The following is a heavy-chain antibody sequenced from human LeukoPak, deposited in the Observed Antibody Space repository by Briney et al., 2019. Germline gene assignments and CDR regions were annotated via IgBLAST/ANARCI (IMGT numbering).Heavy chain of an antibody. J-gene: IGHJ4*02. D-gene: IGHD2-2*01. CDR1: GGSISSSSYY. CDR3: ARTGDCSSTGCYEDFDY. V-gene: IGHV4-39*07. Sequence: PSETLSLTCTVSGGSISSSSYYWGWIRQPPGKGLEWIGSIYYSGSTYYNPSLKSRVTISVDTSKNQFSLKLSSVTAADTAVYYCARTGDCSSTGCYEDFDYWGQGTLVTVSS. CDR2: IYYSGST.